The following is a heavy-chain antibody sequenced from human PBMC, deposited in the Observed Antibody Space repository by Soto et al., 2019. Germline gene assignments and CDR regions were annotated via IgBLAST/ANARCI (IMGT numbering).Heavy chain of an antibody. CDR3: VRYDRINMKPYSPEGFHI. V-gene: IGHV4-59*08. CDR2: IYYSGST. Sequence: ASETLSLTCTVSGGSISSYYWSWIRQPPGKGLEWIGYIYYSGSTNYNPSLKSRVTISVDTSKNQFSLRLSSVTAADTGVYYCVRYDRINMKPYSPEGFHIWGQGTMVT. D-gene: IGHD3-3*02. CDR1: GGSISSYY. J-gene: IGHJ3*02.